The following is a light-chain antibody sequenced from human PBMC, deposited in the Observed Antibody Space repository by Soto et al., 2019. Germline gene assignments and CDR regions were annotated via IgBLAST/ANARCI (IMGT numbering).Light chain of an antibody. CDR2: EVI. V-gene: IGLV2-8*01. J-gene: IGLJ2*01. CDR1: SSDVGGYNY. CDR3: TSYAGSNKYVV. Sequence: QSVLTQPPSASGSPGQSVTISCTGTSSDVGGYNYVSWYQHHPGTAPKHLIYEVIKRPSGVPDRFSGSKSGNTASLTVSGLQAEDEADYYCTSYAGSNKYVVFGGGTKLTVL.